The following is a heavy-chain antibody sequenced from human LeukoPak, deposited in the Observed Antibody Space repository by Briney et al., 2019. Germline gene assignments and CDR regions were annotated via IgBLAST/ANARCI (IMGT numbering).Heavy chain of an antibody. J-gene: IGHJ6*03. D-gene: IGHD6-19*01. CDR2: IYYSGST. V-gene: IGHV4-39*07. CDR1: GGSISSSSYY. Sequence: ETLSLTCTVSGGSISSSSYYWGWIRQPPGKGLEWIGSIYYSGSTYYNPSLKSRVTISVDTSKNQFSLKLSSVTAADTAVYYCARVLSSGWPTYYYYYMDVWGKGTTVTVSS. CDR3: ARVLSSGWPTYYYYYMDV.